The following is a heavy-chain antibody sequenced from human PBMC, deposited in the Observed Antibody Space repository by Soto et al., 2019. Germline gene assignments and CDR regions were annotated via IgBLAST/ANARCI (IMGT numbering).Heavy chain of an antibody. J-gene: IGHJ4*02. D-gene: IGHD5-12*01. CDR2: IVPIVDTS. CDR3: LRVVAIPGYPDN. Sequence: QVQLVQSGAELRQPASSVKVSCKTSGGTFSSYAISWVRQAPGQGLEWMGGIVPIVDTSTFAQKFQGRVTITADESTSTAYMGLSSLRSDDTAIYYCLRVVAIPGYPDNWGQGTLVTVSS. CDR1: GGTFSSYA. V-gene: IGHV1-69*12.